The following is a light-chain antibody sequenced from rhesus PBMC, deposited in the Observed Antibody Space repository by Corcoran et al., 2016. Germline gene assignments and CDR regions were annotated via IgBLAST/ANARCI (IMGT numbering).Light chain of an antibody. V-gene: IGKV1-32*04. CDR2: YAN. Sequence: DIQMSQSPSSLSASVGDRVTITCRASQGTRSDVNWYQQKPGKAPKLLIYYANSLESGVPSRFSGSGSGTAFTLTVNSLPPEDFATYYCHQGNSNPLTFGGGTKVELK. CDR3: HQGNSNPLT. CDR1: QGTRSD. J-gene: IGKJ4*01.